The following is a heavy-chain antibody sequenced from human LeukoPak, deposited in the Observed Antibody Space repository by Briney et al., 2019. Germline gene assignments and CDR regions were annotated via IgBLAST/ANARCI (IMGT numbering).Heavy chain of an antibody. CDR3: ARDSWYSSGWYDY. Sequence: GASVKVSCKASGYTFTSYGISWVRQAPGQGLEWMGWINPNSGGTNYAQKFQGRVTMTRDTSISTAYMELSRLRSDDTAVYYCARDSWYSSGWYDYWGQGTLVTVSS. J-gene: IGHJ4*02. CDR1: GYTFTSYG. D-gene: IGHD6-19*01. CDR2: INPNSGGT. V-gene: IGHV1-2*02.